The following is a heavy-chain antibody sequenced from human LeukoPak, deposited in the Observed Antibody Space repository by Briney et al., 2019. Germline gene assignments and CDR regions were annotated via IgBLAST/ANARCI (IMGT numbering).Heavy chain of an antibody. CDR3: ARQYYYDSGVY. CDR1: GFTFTDYY. V-gene: IGHV3-11*04. D-gene: IGHD3-22*01. CDR2: ISGCGSDL. Sequence: GGSLRLSCAASGFTFTDYYMNWIRQAPGQGLEWVSYISGCGSDLDYAGSVKGRFTISRDNAKNSLYLQMNSLRAEDTAVYYCARQYYYDSGVYWGQGTLVTVSS. J-gene: IGHJ4*02.